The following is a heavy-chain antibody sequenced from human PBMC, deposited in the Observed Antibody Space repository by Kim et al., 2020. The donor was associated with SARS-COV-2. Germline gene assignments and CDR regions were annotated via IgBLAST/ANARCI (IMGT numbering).Heavy chain of an antibody. CDR3: ARGGVEGAGDFYRYFGI. CDR2: ISSTGITV. D-gene: IGHD2-21*01. V-gene: IGHV3-48*04. CDR1: GFPFNRFC. J-gene: IGHJ2*01. Sequence: GGSLRLSCEASGFPFNRFCMNWVRQAPGKGLEWLSYISSTGITVYYADSVKGRFTISRDNARNSLSLQMNSLAAEDTAVYYCARGGVEGAGDFYRYFGIWGGGNPFTVSP.